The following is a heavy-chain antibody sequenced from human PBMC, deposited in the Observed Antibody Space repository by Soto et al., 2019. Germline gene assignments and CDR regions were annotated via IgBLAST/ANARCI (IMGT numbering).Heavy chain of an antibody. CDR1: GGSINAGDYS. Sequence: SETLSLTCTASGGSINAGDYSWNWIRQPPGKGLEWIGYIYYAGTTKYNPSLKSRATLSVDTSKNRFSLNLTSVTAADSAVDYCARGAWFHPWGPGALVTVSS. CDR3: ARGAWFHP. V-gene: IGHV4-30-4*01. CDR2: IYYAGTT. J-gene: IGHJ5*02.